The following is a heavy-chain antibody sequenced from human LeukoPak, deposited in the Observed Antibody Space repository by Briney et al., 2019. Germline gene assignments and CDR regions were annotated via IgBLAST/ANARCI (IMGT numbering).Heavy chain of an antibody. CDR3: ARAVTIFGVVIQE. CDR1: GFTFSSYS. Sequence: SGGSLRLSCAASGFTFSSYSMNWVRQVPGKGLEWVSSISSSSSYIYYADSVKGRFTISRDNAKNSLYLQMNSLRAEDTAVYYCARAVTIFGVVIQEWGQGTLVTVSS. D-gene: IGHD3-3*01. V-gene: IGHV3-21*01. CDR2: ISSSSSYI. J-gene: IGHJ4*02.